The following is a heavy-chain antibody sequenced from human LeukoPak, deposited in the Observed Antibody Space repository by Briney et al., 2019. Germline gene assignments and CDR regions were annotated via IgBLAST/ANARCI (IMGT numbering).Heavy chain of an antibody. D-gene: IGHD3-22*01. V-gene: IGHV1-24*01. CDR1: GYTLTELS. CDR3: ATQASRYYYDSSGYYRN. Sequence: ASVKVSCKVSGYTLTELSMHWVGQAPGKGLEWMGGFDPEDGETIYAQKFQGRVTMTEDTSTDTAYMELSSLRSEDTAVYYCATQASRYYYDSSGYYRNWGQGTLVTVSS. CDR2: FDPEDGET. J-gene: IGHJ4*02.